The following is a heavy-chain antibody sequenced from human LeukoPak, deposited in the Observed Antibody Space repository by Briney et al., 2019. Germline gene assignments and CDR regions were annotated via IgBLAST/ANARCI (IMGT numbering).Heavy chain of an antibody. J-gene: IGHJ3*02. D-gene: IGHD5-18*01. CDR1: GFTFSSYA. V-gene: IGHV3-23*01. CDR3: AKGLFEYSYGLEDAFDI. Sequence: TGXSLRLSCAACGFTFSSYAMRWVREAPGKGLEWVSAISGRGGSRYYADCVKGRFTISTDNSKNTLYLQMNSLRAEDTAVYYCAKGLFEYSYGLEDAFDIWGQGTMVTVSS. CDR2: ISGRGGSR.